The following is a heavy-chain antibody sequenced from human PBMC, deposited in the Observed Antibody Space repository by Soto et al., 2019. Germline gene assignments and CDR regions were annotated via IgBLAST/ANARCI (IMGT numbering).Heavy chain of an antibody. Sequence: GGSLRLSCVASGFTFSSYTMNWVRQAPGKGLEWVAYITGSSDIVYYADSVKGRFTISRDNAKNSLYLQMSSLRADDTSVYYCASSKGPLDHWGQGTLVTVSS. V-gene: IGHV3-48*01. CDR3: ASSKGPLDH. CDR2: ITGSSDIV. J-gene: IGHJ4*02. D-gene: IGHD3-3*02. CDR1: GFTFSSYT.